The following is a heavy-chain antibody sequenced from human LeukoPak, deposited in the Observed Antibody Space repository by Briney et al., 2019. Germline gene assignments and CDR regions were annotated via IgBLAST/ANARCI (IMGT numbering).Heavy chain of an antibody. Sequence: GGTLRLSCAASGFTFSSYGMSWVRQAPGKGLEWVANIKQDGSEKYYVDSVKGRFTISRDNAKNSLYLQMNSLRAEDTAVYYCARWPVAATGTYDPYWGQGTLVTVSS. CDR2: IKQDGSEK. D-gene: IGHD2-15*01. V-gene: IGHV3-7*01. CDR1: GFTFSSYG. CDR3: ARWPVAATGTYDPY. J-gene: IGHJ4*02.